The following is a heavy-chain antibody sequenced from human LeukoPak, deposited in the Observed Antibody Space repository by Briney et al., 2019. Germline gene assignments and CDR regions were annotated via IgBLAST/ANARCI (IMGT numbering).Heavy chain of an antibody. J-gene: IGHJ4*02. CDR2: ISSSSSPI. CDR3: ARGGTYCPDY. D-gene: IGHD1-26*01. Sequence: PGGFLRLSCAASGFTFSSYNMNWVRQAPGKGLEWVSYISSSSSPIFYADSVKGRFTISRNNAKNSLYLQMNSLRDEDTAVYYCARGGTYCPDYWGQGTLVTVSS. V-gene: IGHV3-48*02. CDR1: GFTFSSYN.